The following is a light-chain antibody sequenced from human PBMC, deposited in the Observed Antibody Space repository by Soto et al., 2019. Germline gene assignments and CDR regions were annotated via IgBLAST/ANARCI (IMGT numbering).Light chain of an antibody. Sequence: DIVMTQTPLSSPVTLGQPASISCRSSRSLEHSDGHTYLSWLHQRPGQPPRLLIYEISNRFSGVPDRFSGSGAGTYFTLKISRVEAEEVGLYYCMQTTRLSWTLGQGTKVEI. CDR3: MQTTRLSWT. V-gene: IGKV2-24*01. CDR2: EIS. J-gene: IGKJ1*01. CDR1: RSLEHSDGHTY.